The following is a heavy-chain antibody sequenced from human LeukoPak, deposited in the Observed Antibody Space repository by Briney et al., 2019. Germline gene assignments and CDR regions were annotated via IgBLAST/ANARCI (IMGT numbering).Heavy chain of an antibody. Sequence: PGGSLRLSCAASGFTFSSYAMHWVRQAPGKGLEWVAVISYDGSNKYYADSVKGRFTISRDNSKNTLYLQMNSLRAEDTAVYYCARDRGRYWGAGTLVTVSS. CDR3: ARDRGRY. CDR1: GFTFSSYA. V-gene: IGHV3-30-3*01. CDR2: ISYDGSNK. J-gene: IGHJ4*02. D-gene: IGHD3-10*01.